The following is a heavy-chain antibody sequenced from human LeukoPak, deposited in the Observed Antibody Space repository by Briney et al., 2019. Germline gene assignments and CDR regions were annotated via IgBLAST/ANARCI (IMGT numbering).Heavy chain of an antibody. CDR3: ARGGSMVY. J-gene: IGHJ4*02. V-gene: IGHV1-69*05. Sequence: SVKVSCKASGGTFSSYAIGWVRQAPGQGLEWMGGIIPIFGTANYAQKFQGRVTMTRDTSTSTVYMELSSLRSEDTAVYYCARGGSMVYWGQGTLVTVSS. D-gene: IGHD2-2*01. CDR1: GGTFSSYA. CDR2: IIPIFGTA.